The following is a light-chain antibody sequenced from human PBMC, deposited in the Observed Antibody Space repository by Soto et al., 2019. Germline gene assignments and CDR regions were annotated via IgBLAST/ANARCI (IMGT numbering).Light chain of an antibody. J-gene: IGKJ4*01. Sequence: DIQMTQSPSSLSASVGARVTITCQASQDISNYLNWYQQKPGKAPKLLIYDASNLETGVPSRFSGSASWTDFTFTISSLQPEDIATYYFQQYDNLPPLTFGGGTKVEIK. CDR2: DAS. V-gene: IGKV1-33*01. CDR3: QQYDNLPPLT. CDR1: QDISNY.